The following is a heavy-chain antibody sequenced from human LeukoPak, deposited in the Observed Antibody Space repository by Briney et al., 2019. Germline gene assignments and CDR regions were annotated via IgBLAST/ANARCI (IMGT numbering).Heavy chain of an antibody. V-gene: IGHV7-4-1*01. CDR1: GYTFTSYA. Sequence: ASVKVSCKASGYTFTSYAMNWVRQAPGQGLEWMGWINTNTGNPTYAQGFTGRFVFSLDTSASTAYLQICSLKAEDTAVYYCARDYVYGDYVRFDPWGQGTLVTVSS. CDR3: ARDYVYGDYVRFDP. CDR2: INTNTGNP. D-gene: IGHD4-17*01. J-gene: IGHJ5*02.